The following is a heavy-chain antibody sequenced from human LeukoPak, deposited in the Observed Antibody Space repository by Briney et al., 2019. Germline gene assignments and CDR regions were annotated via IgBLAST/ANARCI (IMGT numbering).Heavy chain of an antibody. CDR2: ISSSSSYI. Sequence: GGSLRLSCAASGFTFSSYSMNWVRQAPGKGLEWVSSISSSSSYIYYADSVKGRFTISRDNAKNSLYLQMNSLRAEDTAVYYCARDSITMPNSGAFDIWGQGTMVTVSS. D-gene: IGHD3-10*01. J-gene: IGHJ3*02. CDR1: GFTFSSYS. CDR3: ARDSITMPNSGAFDI. V-gene: IGHV3-21*01.